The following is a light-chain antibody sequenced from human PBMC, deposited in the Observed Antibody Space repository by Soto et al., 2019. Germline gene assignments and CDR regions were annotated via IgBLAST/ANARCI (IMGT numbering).Light chain of an antibody. CDR2: GAS. Sequence: EIVLTQSPCTLSLSPGERSTLSCMSSQSVSSSYLAWYQQKPGQAPRLLIHGASSRATGIPDRISGSGSGTDFTLTISRLEPEDFAVYYCQQYGSSPPTFGQGTKVDIK. J-gene: IGKJ1*01. V-gene: IGKV3-20*01. CDR1: QSVSSSY. CDR3: QQYGSSPPT.